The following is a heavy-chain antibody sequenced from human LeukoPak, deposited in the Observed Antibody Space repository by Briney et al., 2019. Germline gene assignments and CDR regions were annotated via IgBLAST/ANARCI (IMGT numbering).Heavy chain of an antibody. CDR2: IRPETGEP. J-gene: IGHJ4*02. D-gene: IGHD2-2*01. V-gene: IGHV1-24*01. CDR3: ATVPVVVVPAAPLFDY. Sequence: GASVKVSCKISGFGLSVLSIHWMRQAPGKGLEWVGGIRPETGEPIFAQKFQGRVTMTEDTSTDTAYMELSSLRSEDTAVYYCATVPVVVVPAAPLFDYWGQGTLVTVSS. CDR1: GFGLSVLS.